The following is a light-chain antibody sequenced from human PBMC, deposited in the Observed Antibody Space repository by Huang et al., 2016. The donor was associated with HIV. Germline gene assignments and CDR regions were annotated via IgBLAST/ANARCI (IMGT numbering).Light chain of an antibody. CDR2: LGS. CDR1: QNLLYNYGYNF. Sequence: DIVMTQSPLSLPVTPGEPASISRRSSQNLLYNYGYNFLQWYVQKPGQSPQLLISLGSARASGVPDRFSGSGSGTDFTLEISTVEAEDVGIYYCMQSLQTPFTFGHGTKVDV. CDR3: MQSLQTPFT. V-gene: IGKV2-28*01. J-gene: IGKJ3*01.